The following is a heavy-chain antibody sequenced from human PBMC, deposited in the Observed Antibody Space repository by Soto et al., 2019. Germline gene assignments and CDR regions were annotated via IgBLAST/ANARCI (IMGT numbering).Heavy chain of an antibody. V-gene: IGHV4-59*08. J-gene: IGHJ3*02. CDR2: IYYSGST. CDR1: GGSISSYY. D-gene: IGHD2-2*01. Sequence: QVQLQESGPGLVKPSETLSLTCTVSGGSISSYYWSWIRQPPGKGLEWIGYIYYSGSTNYNPSLTSRVTISVDTSKNQCSLKLSSVTAADTALYYCARGRPAATDAFDIWGQGTMVTVSS. CDR3: ARGRPAATDAFDI.